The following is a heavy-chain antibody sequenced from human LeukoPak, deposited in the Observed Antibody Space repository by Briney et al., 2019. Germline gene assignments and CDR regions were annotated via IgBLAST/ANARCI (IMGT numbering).Heavy chain of an antibody. J-gene: IGHJ5*01. CDR3: ARDLGSTYGWFDF. V-gene: IGHV4-59*01. Sequence: SETLSLTCTVSGASISSNYWTWIRQPPGKGLEWIGYIYYSGSTKYNPSLKSRVTMSVGTSKNQLSLKLTSVTAADTAVYYCARDLGSTYGWFDFWGQGTLVTVSS. CDR1: GASISSNY. D-gene: IGHD4-11*01. CDR2: IYYSGST.